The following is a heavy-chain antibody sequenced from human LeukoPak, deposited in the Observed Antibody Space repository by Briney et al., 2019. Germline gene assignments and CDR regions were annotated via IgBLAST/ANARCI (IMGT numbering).Heavy chain of an antibody. V-gene: IGHV1-18*01. CDR1: GYTFTNYG. Sequence: ASVKVSCKASGYTFTNYGIGWVRQAPGQGLEWMGWISDYSVNTNYAQNLQGRVTLTTDTSTSTAYMELRSHTSDDTAAYFCARGDVVAEPATKQYRYSAMDVWGQGTTVTVSS. CDR2: ISDYSVNT. J-gene: IGHJ6*02. CDR3: ARGDVVAEPATKQYRYSAMDV. D-gene: IGHD2-2*01.